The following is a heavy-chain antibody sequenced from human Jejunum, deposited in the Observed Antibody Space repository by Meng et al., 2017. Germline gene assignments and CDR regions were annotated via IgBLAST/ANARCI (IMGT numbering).Heavy chain of an antibody. V-gene: IGHV4-34*01. CDR2: IKAGGRL. CDR3: ARDFEALNGV. J-gene: IGHJ1*01. CDR1: GVSLSDNY. D-gene: IGHD2-8*01. Sequence: QVHLQEWGAGLVKPSETLSLTCAVYGVSLSDNYLTWIRHPPGKRLESIGEIKAGGRLNYNPSLKSRVTISVDTSKNQLSLKMNSVTAADTAVYFCARDFEALNGVWGQGTLVTVSS.